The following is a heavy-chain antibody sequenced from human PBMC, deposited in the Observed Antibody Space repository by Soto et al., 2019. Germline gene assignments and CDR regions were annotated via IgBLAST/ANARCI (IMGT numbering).Heavy chain of an antibody. CDR2: MNPNSGNT. V-gene: IGHV1-8*01. J-gene: IGHJ6*03. D-gene: IGHD2-15*01. CDR3: ARVTPDIVVVVASTRGHQKYYFYMAV. Sequence: QVQLVQSGAEVKKPGASVKVSCKASGYTFTSYDINWVRQATGQGLEWMGWMNPNSGNTGYAQKLQGRVTMTRNTSISTAYLDVSSLRSEDTAVYYCARVTPDIVVVVASTRGHQKYYFYMAVWGKGTTVTVSS. CDR1: GYTFTSYD.